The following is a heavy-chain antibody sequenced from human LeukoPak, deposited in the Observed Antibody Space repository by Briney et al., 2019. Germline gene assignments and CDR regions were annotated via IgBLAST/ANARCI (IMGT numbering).Heavy chain of an antibody. Sequence: SETLSLPCAVSGGSFSGYYWSWIRQPPGKGLEWIGEINHSGSTNYNPSLKSRVTISVDTSKNKFSLKLSSVTAADTAVYYCARGPPQLRYYDWLLSNDAFDIWGQGTMVTVSS. D-gene: IGHD3-9*01. CDR3: ARGPPQLRYYDWLLSNDAFDI. J-gene: IGHJ3*02. V-gene: IGHV4-34*01. CDR2: INHSGST. CDR1: GGSFSGYY.